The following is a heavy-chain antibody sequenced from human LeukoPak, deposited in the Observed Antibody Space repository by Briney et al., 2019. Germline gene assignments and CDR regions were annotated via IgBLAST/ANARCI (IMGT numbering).Heavy chain of an antibody. CDR3: ARETLDIGGDYGWYFDL. CDR1: VFTFSIYD. D-gene: IGHD1-26*01. CDR2: IGTVGDT. J-gene: IGHJ2*01. Sequence: QPGGSLRLSCAASVFTFSIYDMHWVRQATGKGLEWVSAIGTVGDTYYPGSVKGRFTISRENAKNSLYLQMNSVRDGDTAVYYCARETLDIGGDYGWYFDLWGRGTLVTVSS. V-gene: IGHV3-13*01.